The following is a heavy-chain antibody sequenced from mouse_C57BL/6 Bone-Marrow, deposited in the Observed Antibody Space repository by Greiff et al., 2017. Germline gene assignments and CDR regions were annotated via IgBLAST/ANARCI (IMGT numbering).Heavy chain of an antibody. CDR1: GYTFTSYW. CDR2: IYPGSGST. Sequence: QVQLQQPGAELVKPGASVKMSCKASGYTFTSYWITWVKQRPGQGLEWIGDIYPGSGSTNYNEKFKSKATLTVDTSSSTAYMQLSSLTSEDSAVYYWARWDGNYALYAMDYWGQGTSVTVSS. V-gene: IGHV1-55*01. CDR3: ARWDGNYALYAMDY. J-gene: IGHJ4*01. D-gene: IGHD2-1*01.